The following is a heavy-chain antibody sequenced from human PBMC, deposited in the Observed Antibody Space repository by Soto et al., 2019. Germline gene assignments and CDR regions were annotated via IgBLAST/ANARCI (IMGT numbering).Heavy chain of an antibody. CDR3: ARGDSSGYYPSHYFDY. CDR1: GYTFTSYG. J-gene: IGHJ4*02. D-gene: IGHD3-22*01. Sequence: PSVKVSCKASGYTFTSYGISWVRQAPGQGLEWMGWISAYNGNTNYAQKLQGRVTMTTDTSTSTAYMELRSLRSDDTAVYYCARGDSSGYYPSHYFDYWGQGTLVTVSS. V-gene: IGHV1-18*01. CDR2: ISAYNGNT.